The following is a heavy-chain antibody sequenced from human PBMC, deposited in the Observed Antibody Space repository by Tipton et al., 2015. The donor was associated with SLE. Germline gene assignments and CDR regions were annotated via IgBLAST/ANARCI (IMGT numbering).Heavy chain of an antibody. D-gene: IGHD2-21*02. CDR3: ARGMVTWRGAFLGVDV. V-gene: IGHV4-34*01. Sequence: TLSLTCAVNGGSFSGYNWNWIRQPPGQGLEWIGEINHSGSTNYNPSLKTRVTISVDPAKNQFSLRLTSVTAADTAVYYCARGMVTWRGAFLGVDVWGQGTTVNVSS. J-gene: IGHJ6*02. CDR2: INHSGST. CDR1: GGSFSGYN.